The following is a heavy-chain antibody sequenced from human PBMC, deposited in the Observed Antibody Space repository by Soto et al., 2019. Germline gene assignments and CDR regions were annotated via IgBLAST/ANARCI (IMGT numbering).Heavy chain of an antibody. CDR2: IKQDGSEK. CDR1: GFTIGDFW. CDR3: ARTVVVVVPDNFDH. J-gene: IGHJ4*02. D-gene: IGHD3-22*01. V-gene: IGHV3-7*01. Sequence: GGSLRLSCAASGFTIGDFWMSWVRQAPGRGLEWVANIKQDGSEKYYVGSVKGRFTISRNSAKNSLYLQMDNLRGEDTAVYYCARTVVVVVPDNFDHWGQGTLVTVSS.